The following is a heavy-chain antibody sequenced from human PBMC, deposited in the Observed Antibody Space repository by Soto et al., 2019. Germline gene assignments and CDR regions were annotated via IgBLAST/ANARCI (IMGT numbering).Heavy chain of an antibody. V-gene: IGHV3-23*01. D-gene: IGHD6-25*01. Sequence: HPGGSLRLSCAASGFTFSSYVINWVRQAPGKGLDWVSTISGSGGSTYYANSVKGRFTISRDNSKNTLYLQMNSLRAEDTAVYYCAKSLGSSYSSALHDWGQGT. CDR1: GFTFSSYV. CDR2: ISGSGGST. J-gene: IGHJ1*01. CDR3: AKSLGSSYSSALHD.